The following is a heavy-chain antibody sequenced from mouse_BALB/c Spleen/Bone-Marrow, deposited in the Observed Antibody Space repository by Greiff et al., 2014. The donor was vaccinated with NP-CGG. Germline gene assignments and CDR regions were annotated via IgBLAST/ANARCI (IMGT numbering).Heavy chain of an antibody. CDR2: LWADGST. V-gene: IGHV2-9*02. J-gene: IGHJ4*01. Sequence: VHLVESGPGLVAPSQSLSITCTVSGFSLTTYGVHWVRQPPGKGLEWLGVLWADGSTNYNSALMSRLSISKDNSKSQVFLEMNSLQTDDTAMYYCARITTATGAMDYWGQGTSVTVSS. CDR3: ARITTATGAMDY. CDR1: GFSLTTYG. D-gene: IGHD1-2*01.